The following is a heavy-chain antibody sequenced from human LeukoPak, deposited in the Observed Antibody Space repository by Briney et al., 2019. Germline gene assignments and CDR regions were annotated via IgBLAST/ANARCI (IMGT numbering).Heavy chain of an antibody. CDR3: ARAPGNYDFWSGYYIGFDY. Sequence: GASVKVSCKASGGTFSSYAISWVRQAPGQGLEWMGWISAYNGNTNYAQKLQGRVTMTTDTSTSTAYMELRSLRSDDTAVYYCARAPGNYDFWSGYYIGFDYWGQGTLVTVSS. CDR1: GGTFSSYA. CDR2: ISAYNGNT. D-gene: IGHD3-3*01. V-gene: IGHV1-18*01. J-gene: IGHJ4*02.